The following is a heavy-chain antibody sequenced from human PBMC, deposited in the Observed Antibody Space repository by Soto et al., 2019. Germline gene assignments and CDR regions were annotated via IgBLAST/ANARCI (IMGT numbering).Heavy chain of an antibody. D-gene: IGHD6-13*01. CDR3: AKVNQQVVRDDAFDI. V-gene: IGHV3-23*01. Sequence: GGSLRLSCAASGFTFSSYAMSWVRQAPGKGLEWVSAISGSGGSTYYADSVKGRLTISRGNSKNTVYLQMNSLRAEDTAVDYCAKVNQQVVRDDAFDIWGQGTMVTVSS. J-gene: IGHJ3*02. CDR2: ISGSGGST. CDR1: GFTFSSYA.